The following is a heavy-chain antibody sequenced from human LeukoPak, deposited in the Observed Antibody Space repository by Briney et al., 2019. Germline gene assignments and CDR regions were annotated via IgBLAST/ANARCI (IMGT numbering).Heavy chain of an antibody. Sequence: SVTLSLTCAVYGCTFSGYYWSWLRQAPGKGLEWIMNINRSGSTNYNPSLNSRAATTVNTTKNQFSLKLSSVTAAETAVYYGTRGGYTYPRYWGQGTLLTVSS. CDR2: INRSGST. V-gene: IGHV4-34*01. CDR1: GCTFSGYY. J-gene: IGHJ4*02. CDR3: TRGGYTYPRY. D-gene: IGHD5-18*01.